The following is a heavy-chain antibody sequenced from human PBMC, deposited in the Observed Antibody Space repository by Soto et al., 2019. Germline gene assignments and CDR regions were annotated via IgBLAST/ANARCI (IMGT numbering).Heavy chain of an antibody. D-gene: IGHD4-17*01. Sequence: QLQLQESGPGLVKPSETLSLTCTVSGGSISSSSYYWGWIRQPPGKGLEWIGSIYYSGSTYYNPSLKSRVTISVDTSKNQFSLKLSSVTAADTAVYYCARHETVTTPDGMDVWGQGTTVTVSS. J-gene: IGHJ6*02. CDR2: IYYSGST. CDR3: ARHETVTTPDGMDV. CDR1: GGSISSSSYY. V-gene: IGHV4-39*01.